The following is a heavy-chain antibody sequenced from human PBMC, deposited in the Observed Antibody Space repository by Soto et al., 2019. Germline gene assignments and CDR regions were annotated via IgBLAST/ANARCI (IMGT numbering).Heavy chain of an antibody. J-gene: IGHJ4*02. CDR1: GFTFNIYG. CDR3: AKDQASGQGSFDS. V-gene: IGHV3-30*18. Sequence: GGSLRLSCAASGFTFNIYGMHWVRQAPDKGLEWVALISYDGSNQYYADSVEGRFTISRDNSKNTLFLQMNSLRADDTAVYYCAKDQASGQGSFDSWGQGTLVTVSS. CDR2: ISYDGSNQ.